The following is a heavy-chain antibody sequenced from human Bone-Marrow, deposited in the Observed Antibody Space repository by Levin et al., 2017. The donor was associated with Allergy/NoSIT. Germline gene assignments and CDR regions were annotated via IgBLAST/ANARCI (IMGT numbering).Heavy chain of an antibody. CDR1: GVSISTGGYS. Sequence: PSETLSLTCAVSGVSISTGGYSWSWIRQPPGKGLEWIGYIFHSGTTYYNPSLKSRVSISVDMSKNQFSLKLTSVTAADTALYYCATGDNYGDQFDSWGQGTLVTVSS. CDR2: IFHSGTT. CDR3: ATGDNYGDQFDS. D-gene: IGHD4-17*01. J-gene: IGHJ4*02. V-gene: IGHV4-30-2*01.